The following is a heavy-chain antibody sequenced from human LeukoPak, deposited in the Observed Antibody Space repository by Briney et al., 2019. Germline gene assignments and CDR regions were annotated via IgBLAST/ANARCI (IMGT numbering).Heavy chain of an antibody. CDR3: AKDEYPHYYCMDV. Sequence: GGSLRLSCAASGFTFDDYATHWVRQAPGKGLEWVSLIGGGGGSTYYADSVKGRFTISRDNSKNTLYLQMNSLRAEDTAVYYCAKDEYPHYYCMDVWGKGTTVTVSS. V-gene: IGHV3-43*02. J-gene: IGHJ6*03. CDR1: GFTFDDYA. CDR2: IGGGGGST. D-gene: IGHD6-6*01.